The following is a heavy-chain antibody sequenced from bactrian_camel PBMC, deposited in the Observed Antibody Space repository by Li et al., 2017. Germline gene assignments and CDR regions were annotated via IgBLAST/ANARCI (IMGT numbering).Heavy chain of an antibody. CDR3: AKHTTRDFSPLTVWGYDT. CDR2: IYSATST. V-gene: IGHV3-2*01. CDR1: GFTFSSDY. D-gene: IGHD3*01. Sequence: QVQLVESGGGLVQPGGSLRLSCAASGFTFSSDYMSWVRQGQGKDLEWISTIYSATSTWYSDSVKGRFTISRDNAQNVVYLQMKSLTPEDTGTYFCAKHTTRDFSPLTVWGYDTWGQGTQVTVS. J-gene: IGHJ4*01.